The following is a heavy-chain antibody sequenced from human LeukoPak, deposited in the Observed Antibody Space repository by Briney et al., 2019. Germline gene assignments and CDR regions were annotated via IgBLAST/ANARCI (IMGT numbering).Heavy chain of an antibody. D-gene: IGHD4-11*01. Sequence: GGSLRLSCAASGFTFSSFSMNWVRQAPGKGLEWVSYISSTSRTMSYADSVKGRFTVSRDNAEDSLYLQMNSLRDEDTAVYYCARDLISGDYTFDYWGQGALVTVSS. V-gene: IGHV3-48*02. CDR1: GFTFSSFS. CDR2: ISSTSRTM. CDR3: ARDLISGDYTFDY. J-gene: IGHJ4*02.